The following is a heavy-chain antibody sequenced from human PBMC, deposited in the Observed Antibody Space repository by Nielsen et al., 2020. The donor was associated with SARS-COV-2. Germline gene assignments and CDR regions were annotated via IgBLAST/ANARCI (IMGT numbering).Heavy chain of an antibody. CDR1: GFTFSAFY. CDR3: ARGGYSRYDSDY. CDR2: ISSSGMTV. Sequence: GESLKISCAASGFTFSAFYMTWIRQTPGKGLEWISYISSSGMTVYYADSVKGRFTISRDNAKISVYLQMESLRAEDTAVYYCARGGYSRYDSDYWGQGTLVTVSS. D-gene: IGHD6-25*01. J-gene: IGHJ4*02. V-gene: IGHV3-11*04.